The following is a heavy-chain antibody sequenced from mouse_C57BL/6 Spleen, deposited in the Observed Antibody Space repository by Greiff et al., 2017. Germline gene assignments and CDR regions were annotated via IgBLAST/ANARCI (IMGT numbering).Heavy chain of an antibody. D-gene: IGHD3-1*01. CDR1: GYTFTSYW. Sequence: QLQQPGAELVRPGSSVKLSCKASGYTFTSYWMDWVKQRPGQGLEWIGNIYPSDSETHYNQKFKDKATLTIDKSSSTAYMQLSSLTSEDSAVYYCARRGYEEAMDYWGQGTSVTVSS. CDR3: ARRGYEEAMDY. V-gene: IGHV1-61*01. CDR2: IYPSDSET. J-gene: IGHJ4*01.